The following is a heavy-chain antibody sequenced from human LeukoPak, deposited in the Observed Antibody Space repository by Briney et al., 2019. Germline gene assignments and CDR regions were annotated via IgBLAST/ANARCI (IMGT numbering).Heavy chain of an antibody. Sequence: ASVKLSCKGSGYSFTSYWIGWVRQMPGKGLEWMGIIYPGDSDTRYSPSFQGQVTISADKSISTAYLQWSSLKASDTAMYYCARPANYYDSSGYYFGYFDYWGQGTLVTVSS. CDR1: GYSFTSYW. CDR3: ARPANYYDSSGYYFGYFDY. CDR2: IYPGDSDT. J-gene: IGHJ4*02. D-gene: IGHD3-22*01. V-gene: IGHV5-51*01.